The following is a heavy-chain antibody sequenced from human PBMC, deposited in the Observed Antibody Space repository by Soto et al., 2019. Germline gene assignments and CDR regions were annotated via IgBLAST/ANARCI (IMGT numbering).Heavy chain of an antibody. V-gene: IGHV3-48*01. J-gene: IGHJ4*02. CDR2: ISSSSSTI. CDR3: ARDIYGSGSYYTDY. CDR1: GFTFSSYS. D-gene: IGHD3-10*01. Sequence: GSLRLSCAASGFTFSSYSMNWVRQAPGKGLEWVSYISSSSSTIYYADSVKGRFTISRDNAKNSLYLQMNSLRAEDTAAYYCARDIYGSGSYYTDYWGQGTLVTVSS.